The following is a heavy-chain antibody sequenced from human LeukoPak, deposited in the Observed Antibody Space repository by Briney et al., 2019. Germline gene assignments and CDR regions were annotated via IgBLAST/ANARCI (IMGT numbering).Heavy chain of an antibody. V-gene: IGHV4-59*01. CDR1: GGSISRYY. D-gene: IGHD3-3*01. Sequence: SETLSLTCTVSGGSISRYYWSWIRQSPGKGLEWIGYIYYTGTTNYNPSLKSRVTISVDTSKNQFSLKLSSVTAADTAVYFCARVRFLEWSDAFDIWGQGTMVTVSS. CDR3: ARVRFLEWSDAFDI. J-gene: IGHJ3*02. CDR2: IYYTGTT.